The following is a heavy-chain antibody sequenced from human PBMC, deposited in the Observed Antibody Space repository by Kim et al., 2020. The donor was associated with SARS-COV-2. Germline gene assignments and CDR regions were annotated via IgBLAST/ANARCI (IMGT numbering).Heavy chain of an antibody. CDR2: LGTA. V-gene: IGHV1-69*01. CDR3: ARVGGVNP. D-gene: IGHD3-16*01. J-gene: IGHJ5*02. Sequence: LGTANYAQKFQGRVTITADESTSTAYMELSSLRSEDTAVYYCARVGGVNPWGQGTLVTVSS.